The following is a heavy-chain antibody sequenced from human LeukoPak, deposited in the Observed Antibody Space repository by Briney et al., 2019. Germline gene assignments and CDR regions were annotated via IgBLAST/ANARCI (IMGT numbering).Heavy chain of an antibody. CDR2: IYPGNSDT. CDR3: ARNHYDFWSGYPDY. CDR1: GYSFTTYW. V-gene: IGHV5-51*01. Sequence: GEPLKISCKGSGYSFTTYWIGWVRQMPGKGLEWTGIIYPGNSDTRYSPSFQGQVTISADKSISTAYLQWSSLKASDTAMYYCARNHYDFWSGYPDYWGQGTLVTVSS. J-gene: IGHJ4*02. D-gene: IGHD3-3*01.